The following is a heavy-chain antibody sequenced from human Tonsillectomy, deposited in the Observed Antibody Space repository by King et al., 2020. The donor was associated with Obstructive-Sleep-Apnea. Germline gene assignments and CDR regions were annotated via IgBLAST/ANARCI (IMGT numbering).Heavy chain of an antibody. CDR1: GFTVSSKY. CDR3: EREYYYDSSGYPHDAFDI. Sequence: VQLVESGGGLVQPGGSLRLSCAASGFTVSSKYMSWVRQAPGKGLEWVSVIYSGGTTYYADSGKGRLTISRDNSKNTLYLQMNSLRAEDTAVYYCEREYYYDSSGYPHDAFDIWGQGTMVTVSS. D-gene: IGHD3-22*01. J-gene: IGHJ3*02. V-gene: IGHV3-66*01. CDR2: IYSGGTT.